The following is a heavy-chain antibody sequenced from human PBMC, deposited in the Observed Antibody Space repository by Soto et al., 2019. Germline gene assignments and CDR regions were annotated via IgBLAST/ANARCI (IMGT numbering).Heavy chain of an antibody. Sequence: GGSLRLSCAASGFTFSSYAMSWVRQAPGKGLEWVSAISGSGGSTYYADSVKGRFTISRDNSKNTLYLQMNSLRAEDTAVYYCAIIDSSSHWYFDLWGRGPLVSVSS. V-gene: IGHV3-23*01. CDR3: AIIDSSSHWYFDL. D-gene: IGHD6-6*01. CDR2: ISGSGGST. J-gene: IGHJ2*01. CDR1: GFTFSSYA.